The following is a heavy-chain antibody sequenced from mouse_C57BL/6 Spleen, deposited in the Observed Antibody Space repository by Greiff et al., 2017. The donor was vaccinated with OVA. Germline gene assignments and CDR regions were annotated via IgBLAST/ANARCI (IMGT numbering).Heavy chain of an antibody. V-gene: IGHV1-52*01. CDR3: ARSRMVTPYYYAMDY. J-gene: IGHJ4*01. CDR1: GYTFTSYW. CDR2: IDPSDSET. Sequence: QVQLQQPGAELVRPGSSVKLSCKASGYTFTSYWMHWVKQRPIQGLEWIGNIDPSDSETHYNQKFKDKATLPVDKSSSTAYMQLSSLTSDDSAVYYCARSRMVTPYYYAMDYWGQGTSVTVSS. D-gene: IGHD2-2*01.